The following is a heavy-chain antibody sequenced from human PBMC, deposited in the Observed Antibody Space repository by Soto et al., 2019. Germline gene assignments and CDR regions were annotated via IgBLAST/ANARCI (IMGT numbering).Heavy chain of an antibody. CDR3: AREVGDYYDSSGYLFDY. CDR2: IYYSGCT. V-gene: IGHV4-61*01. Sequence: QVQLQESGPGLVKPSGTLSLTCTVSGGSVSSGSYYWSWIRQPPGKGLEWIGYIYYSGCTNYNPSLKSRVTISVDTSKNQFSLKLSSVTAADTAVYYCAREVGDYYDSSGYLFDYWGQGTLVTVSS. CDR1: GGSVSSGSYY. D-gene: IGHD3-22*01. J-gene: IGHJ4*02.